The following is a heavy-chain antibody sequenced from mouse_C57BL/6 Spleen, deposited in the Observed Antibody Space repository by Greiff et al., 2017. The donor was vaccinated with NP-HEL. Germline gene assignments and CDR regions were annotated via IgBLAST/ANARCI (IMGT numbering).Heavy chain of an antibody. J-gene: IGHJ4*01. CDR1: GYTFTSYW. D-gene: IGHD1-2*01. CDR2: INPSNGGT. Sequence: VQLQPPGTELVKPGASVKLSCQASGYTFTSYWMHWVKQRPGQGLEWIGNINPSNGGTNYNEKFKSRATLTVDKSSSTAYMQLSSLTSEDSAVYYCVMTTVSYYAMDYWGQGTSVTVSS. V-gene: IGHV1-53*01. CDR3: VMTTVSYYAMDY.